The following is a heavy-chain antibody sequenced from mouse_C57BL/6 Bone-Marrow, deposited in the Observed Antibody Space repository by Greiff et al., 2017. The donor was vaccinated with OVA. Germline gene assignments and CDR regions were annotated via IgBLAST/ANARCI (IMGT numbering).Heavy chain of an antibody. J-gene: IGHJ2*01. V-gene: IGHV1-81*01. Sequence: VQLQQSGAELARPGASVKLSCKASGYTFTSYGISWVKQRTGQGLEWIGEIYPRSGNTYYNEKFKGQATLTADKSSSTAYMELRSLTSEDSAVYFCARIRDYYYGTGYYFDYWGQGTTLTVSS. D-gene: IGHD1-1*01. CDR1: GYTFTSYG. CDR2: IYPRSGNT. CDR3: ARIRDYYYGTGYYFDY.